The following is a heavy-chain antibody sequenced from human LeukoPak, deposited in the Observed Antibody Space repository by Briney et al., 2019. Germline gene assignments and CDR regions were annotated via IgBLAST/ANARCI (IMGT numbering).Heavy chain of an antibody. CDR1: GFTFSSYS. J-gene: IGHJ5*02. D-gene: IGHD6-13*01. Sequence: GGSLRLSCAASGFTFSSYSMNWVRQAPGKGLEWVSSISSSSSYIYYADSVKGRFTISRDNAKNSLYLQMNSLRAGDTAVYYCARGLSGGIAAAGLEDWFDPWGQGTLVTVSS. CDR3: ARGLSGGIAAAGLEDWFDP. CDR2: ISSSSSYI. V-gene: IGHV3-21*01.